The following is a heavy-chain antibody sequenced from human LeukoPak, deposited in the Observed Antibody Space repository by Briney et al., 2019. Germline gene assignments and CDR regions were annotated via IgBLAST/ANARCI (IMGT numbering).Heavy chain of an antibody. CDR2: INPSAGST. Sequence: ASVKVSCKPSGYSFTTYYIHWVGQAPGQGLEWMGIINPSAGSTSYAQKFKGRVTMTRDTSTSTVYMELSSLRSEATAGYYCARDRRLGYSGYDGWFARSSQGTLVTVPS. D-gene: IGHD5-12*01. CDR1: GYSFTTYY. J-gene: IGHJ5*02. CDR3: ARDRRLGYSGYDGWFAR. V-gene: IGHV1-46*01.